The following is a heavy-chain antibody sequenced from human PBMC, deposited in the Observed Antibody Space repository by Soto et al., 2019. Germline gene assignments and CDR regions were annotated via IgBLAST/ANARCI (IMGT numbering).Heavy chain of an antibody. CDR2: TYYRSKWYN. CDR3: ARDPTTIYDFWSGYYPEGGHNDAFDI. V-gene: IGHV6-1*01. CDR1: GGSVSRNSAA. J-gene: IGHJ3*02. D-gene: IGHD3-3*01. Sequence: PSQTLSLTCAISGGSVSRNSAAWNWIRQSPSRGLEWLGRTYYRSKWYNDYAVSVKSRITINPDTSKNQFSLQLNSVTPEDTAVYYCARDPTTIYDFWSGYYPEGGHNDAFDIWGQGTMVTVSS.